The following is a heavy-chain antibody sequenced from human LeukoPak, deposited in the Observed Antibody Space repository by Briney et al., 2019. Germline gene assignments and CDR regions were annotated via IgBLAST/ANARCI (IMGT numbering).Heavy chain of an antibody. V-gene: IGHV1-8*03. J-gene: IGHJ4*02. Sequence: GASVKVSCKASGYTFTSYDINWVRQATGQGLEWMGWMNPNSGNTGYAQKFQGRVTITRNTSISTAYMELSSLRSEDTAVYYCASWEWELLGYFDYWGQGTLVTVSS. CDR2: MNPNSGNT. CDR1: GYTFTSYD. CDR3: ASWEWELLGYFDY. D-gene: IGHD1-26*01.